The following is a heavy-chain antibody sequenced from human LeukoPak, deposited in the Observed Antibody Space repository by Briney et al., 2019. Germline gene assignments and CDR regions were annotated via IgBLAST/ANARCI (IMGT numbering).Heavy chain of an antibody. CDR2: IGGSGDNA. CDR3: AKDVEVFYVLTDFSPYGMDV. V-gene: IGHV3-23*01. CDR1: GFTFSSYA. J-gene: IGHJ6*02. D-gene: IGHD2/OR15-2a*01. Sequence: GGSLRHSCAASGFTFSSYAMSWVRQAPGKGLEWVSTIGGSGDNAYYADSVKGRFTISRDKSKKTLYLQMNSLRAEDTAIYYCAKDVEVFYVLTDFSPYGMDVWGQGTTVTVSS.